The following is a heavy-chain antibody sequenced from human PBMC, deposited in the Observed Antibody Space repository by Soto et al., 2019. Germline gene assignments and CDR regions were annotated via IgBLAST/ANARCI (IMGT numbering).Heavy chain of an antibody. J-gene: IGHJ5*02. CDR2: IYYSGTS. Sequence: QLQLQESGPGLVKPSETLSLTCTVSGGSISDDTYYWGWIRQPPGKGLEWIGSIYYSGTSSYNPSLEFRVSMSVHTSKRHLSLRLRSVTATDTAVYYCARLHCTSPGGVPLDPWGHGTLVTVSS. CDR1: GGSISDDTYY. D-gene: IGHD2-8*01. CDR3: ARLHCTSPGGVPLDP. V-gene: IGHV4-39*02.